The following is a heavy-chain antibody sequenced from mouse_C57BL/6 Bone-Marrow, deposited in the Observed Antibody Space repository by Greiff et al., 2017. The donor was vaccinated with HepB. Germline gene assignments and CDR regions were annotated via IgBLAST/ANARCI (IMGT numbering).Heavy chain of an antibody. CDR2: INPSTGGT. J-gene: IGHJ4*01. CDR1: GYSFTGYY. Sequence: VQLQQSGPELVKPGASVKISCKASGYSFTGYYMNWVKQSPEKSLEWIGEINPSTGGTTYNQKFKAKATLTVDKSSSTAYMQLKSLTSEDSAVYYCARSGRDPYAMDYWGQGTSVTVSS. CDR3: ARSGRDPYAMDY. D-gene: IGHD3-1*01. V-gene: IGHV1-42*01.